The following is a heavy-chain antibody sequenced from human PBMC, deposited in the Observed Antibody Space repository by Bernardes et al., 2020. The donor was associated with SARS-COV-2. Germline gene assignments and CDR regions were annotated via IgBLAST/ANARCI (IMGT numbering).Heavy chain of an antibody. Sequence: GGSLRLSCAASGFTFSSYSMNWVRQAPGKGLEWISSISRSGDNLYYADSTKGRFTISRDNAKDSLYLQINSLRAEDTAVYYCAGDPRCMPGMECYFDSWGQGTLVTVSS. V-gene: IGHV3-21*01. CDR3: AGDPRCMPGMECYFDS. D-gene: IGHD3-3*01. CDR2: ISRSGDNL. CDR1: GFTFSSYS. J-gene: IGHJ4*02.